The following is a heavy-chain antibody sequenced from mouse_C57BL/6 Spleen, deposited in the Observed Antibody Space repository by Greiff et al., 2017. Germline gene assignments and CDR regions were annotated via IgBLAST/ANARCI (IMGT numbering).Heavy chain of an antibody. D-gene: IGHD1-1*01. J-gene: IGHJ4*01. V-gene: IGHV1-72*01. CDR1: GYTFTSYW. CDR2: IDPNSGGT. Sequence: QVQLQQPGAELVKPGASVKLSCKASGYTFTSYWMHWVKQRPGRGLEWIGRIDPNSGGTKYNEKFKSKATLTVDKPSSTAYMQRSSLTSEDSAVYYCARLTTVVATDAMDYWGQGTSVTVSS. CDR3: ARLTTVVATDAMDY.